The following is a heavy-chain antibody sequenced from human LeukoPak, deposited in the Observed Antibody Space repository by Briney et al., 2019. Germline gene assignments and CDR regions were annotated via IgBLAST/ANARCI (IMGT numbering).Heavy chain of an antibody. Sequence: SETLSLTCTVSGGSVSSSSYYWGWIRQPPGKGLEWIGSIYYSGSTYYNPSLKSRVTISVDTSKNQFSLKLSSVTAADTAVYYCARHGIIAARSTYFDYWGQGTLVTVSS. J-gene: IGHJ4*02. CDR1: GGSVSSSSYY. CDR2: IYYSGST. CDR3: ARHGIIAARSTYFDY. D-gene: IGHD6-6*01. V-gene: IGHV4-39*01.